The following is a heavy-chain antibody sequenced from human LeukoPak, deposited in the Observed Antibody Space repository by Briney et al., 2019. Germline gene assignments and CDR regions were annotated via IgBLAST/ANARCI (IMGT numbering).Heavy chain of an antibody. J-gene: IGHJ4*02. CDR2: IIPIFGTA. CDR3: ARGDLTGYYLIDY. Sequence: SVKVSCKASGGTFSSYAISWVRQAPGQGLEWMGGIIPIFGTANYAQKFQGRVTITADESTSTAYMELSSLRSEDTAMYYCARGDLTGYYLIDYWGQGTLVTVSS. D-gene: IGHD3-9*01. CDR1: GGTFSSYA. V-gene: IGHV1-69*13.